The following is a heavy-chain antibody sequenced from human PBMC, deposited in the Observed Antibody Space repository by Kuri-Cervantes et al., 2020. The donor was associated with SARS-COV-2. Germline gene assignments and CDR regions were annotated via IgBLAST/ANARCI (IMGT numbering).Heavy chain of an antibody. CDR3: ATHDFWSGSTFDY. V-gene: IGHV4-39*01. CDR2: IYYSGST. J-gene: IGHJ4*02. CDR1: GGSISSSSYY. Sequence: GSLRLSCTVSGGSISSSSYYWGWIRQPPGKGLEWIGSIYYSGSTYYNPSLKSRVTISVDTSKNQFSLKLSSVTAADTAVYYCATHDFWSGSTFDYWGQGILVTVSS. D-gene: IGHD3-3*01.